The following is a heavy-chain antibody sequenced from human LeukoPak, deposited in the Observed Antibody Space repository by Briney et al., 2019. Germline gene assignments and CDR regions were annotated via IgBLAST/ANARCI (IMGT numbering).Heavy chain of an antibody. V-gene: IGHV4-39*07. CDR2: IYPSGST. D-gene: IGHD1-7*01. J-gene: IGHJ4*02. Sequence: PSETLSLTCAVYGGSFSSVSYYWGWIRQPPGKGLEWIGRIYPSGSTNYNPSLKSRVTMSIDTSKNQFSLRLSSVTAADTAVYYCATVTGITGTTFDYWGQGTLVTVSS. CDR1: GGSFSSVSYY. CDR3: ATVTGITGTTFDY.